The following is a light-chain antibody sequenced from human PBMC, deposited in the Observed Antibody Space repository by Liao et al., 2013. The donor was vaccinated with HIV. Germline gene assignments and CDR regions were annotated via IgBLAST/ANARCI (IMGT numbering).Light chain of an antibody. CDR3: HVWDSSSDHRGV. J-gene: IGLJ3*02. CDR1: NIGTKS. CDR2: YDS. Sequence: SYELTQPPSLSVAPGKTARITCGESNIGTKSVQWYQQKPGQAPVLVISYDSDRPSGIPERFSGSNSGNTATLTVSRVEAGDEADYYCHVWDSSSDHRGVFGGGTKLTVL. V-gene: IGLV3-21*04.